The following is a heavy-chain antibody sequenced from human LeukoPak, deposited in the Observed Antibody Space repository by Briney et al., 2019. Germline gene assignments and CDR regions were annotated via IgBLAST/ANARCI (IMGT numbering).Heavy chain of an antibody. CDR2: IIPFLGVA. J-gene: IGHJ4*02. CDR3: ARAPTYSGSYYGAFDY. V-gene: IGHV1-69*04. D-gene: IGHD1-26*01. Sequence: ASVKVSCKASGGTFSSYAISWVRQAPGQGLEWMGRIIPFLGVANYAQKFQGRVTITADKSTSTAYMELSSLRSEDTAVYYCARAPTYSGSYYGAFDYWGQGTLVTVSS. CDR1: GGTFSSYA.